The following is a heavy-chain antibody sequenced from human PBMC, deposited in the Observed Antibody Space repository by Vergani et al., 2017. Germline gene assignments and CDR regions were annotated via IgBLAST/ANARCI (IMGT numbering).Heavy chain of an antibody. Sequence: QVQLVESGGGVVQPGRSLRLSCAASGFTFSSYGMHWVRQAPGKGLEWVAVIWYYGSNKYYADSVKGRFTISRDNSKNTLYLQMNSLRAEDTAVYYCARCPSGTAMAADSYYMDVWGKGTTVTVSS. CDR2: IWYYGSNK. CDR1: GFTFSSYG. V-gene: IGHV3-33*01. D-gene: IGHD5-18*01. CDR3: ARCPSGTAMAADSYYMDV. J-gene: IGHJ6*03.